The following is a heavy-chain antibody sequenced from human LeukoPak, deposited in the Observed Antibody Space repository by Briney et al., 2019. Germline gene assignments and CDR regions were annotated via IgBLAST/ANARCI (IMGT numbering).Heavy chain of an antibody. Sequence: SGTLSLTCTVSGGPISSHYWNWIRQPPGRGLEWIGYIYHSGSTNYNPSLKSRVTISVDTSKNQFSLKLSSVTAADTAVYYCARGSGYFDYWGQGTLVTAST. CDR1: GGPISSHY. J-gene: IGHJ4*02. CDR2: IYHSGST. D-gene: IGHD3-10*01. CDR3: ARGSGYFDY. V-gene: IGHV4-59*11.